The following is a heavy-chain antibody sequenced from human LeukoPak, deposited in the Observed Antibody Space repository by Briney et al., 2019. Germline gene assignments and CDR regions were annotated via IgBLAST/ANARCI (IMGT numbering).Heavy chain of an antibody. CDR1: GFTFSSNW. Sequence: GGSLRLSCAASGFTFSSNWMHWVRKAPGKGLVWVSRINEDGSTTNYADSVKGRSTIFRDNAKNTLYLQMNSLRAEDTAVYYCVRDLGGRSGHWGQGTLVTVSS. J-gene: IGHJ4*02. CDR3: VRDLGGRSGH. D-gene: IGHD1-26*01. V-gene: IGHV3-74*01. CDR2: INEDGSTT.